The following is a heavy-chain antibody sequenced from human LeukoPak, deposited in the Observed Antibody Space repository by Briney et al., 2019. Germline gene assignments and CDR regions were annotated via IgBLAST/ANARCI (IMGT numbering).Heavy chain of an antibody. Sequence: GGSLLLSCAASGFTFSTYVMRGGRPAPGKGRERVSGISASGGSTSYADSVKGRFTISRDNSKNTLYLQMNSLRAEDTAVYYCARGGATSYFDYWGQGTLVTVSS. D-gene: IGHD3-16*01. CDR3: ARGGATSYFDY. V-gene: IGHV3-23*01. CDR1: GFTFSTYV. CDR2: ISASGGST. J-gene: IGHJ4*02.